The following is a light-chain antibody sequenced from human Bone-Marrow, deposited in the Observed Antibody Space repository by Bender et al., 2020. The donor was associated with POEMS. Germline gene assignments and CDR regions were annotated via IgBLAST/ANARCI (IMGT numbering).Light chain of an antibody. Sequence: QSVLTQPPSVSGAPGQTVTISCTGSSSNIGAGYAVNWYQQLPGTAPKLLIYGHTNQRSGVPDRFSASTSGASASLAITGLQAEDEADYYCHSYDNRVSGSVFGGGTKVTVL. V-gene: IGLV1-40*01. CDR3: HSYDNRVSGSV. CDR1: SSNIGAGYA. CDR2: GHT. J-gene: IGLJ3*02.